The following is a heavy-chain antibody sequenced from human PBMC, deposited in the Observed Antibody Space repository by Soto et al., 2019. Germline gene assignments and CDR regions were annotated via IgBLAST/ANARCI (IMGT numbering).Heavy chain of an antibody. J-gene: IGHJ4*02. CDR2: TGRTGTTL. CDR3: ARFYTSGYYFDY. V-gene: IGHV3-48*02. CDR1: GFTFSTYS. D-gene: IGHD3-22*01. Sequence: GSLRLSCVASGFTFSTYSMNWIRQAPGKGLEWVSYTGRTGTTLYYADSVKGRFAVSRDNAKNSLYLQMNSLRDEDTAVYYCARFYTSGYYFDYWGQGTVVTVSS.